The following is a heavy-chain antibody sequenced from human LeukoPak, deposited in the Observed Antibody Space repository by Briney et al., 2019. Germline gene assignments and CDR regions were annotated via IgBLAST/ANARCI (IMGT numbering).Heavy chain of an antibody. CDR1: GFTVSGNY. CDR2: IYSGGTT. CDR3: AREILEPGKTHEY. J-gene: IGHJ4*02. Sequence: GGSLRLSCAVSGFTVSGNYMSWVRQAPGKGLEWVSLIYSGGTTYYADSVKGRFTISRDNSKNTLYLQMDSLRAEDTAMYYCAREILEPGKTHEYWGQGTLVTVSS. V-gene: IGHV3-53*01. D-gene: IGHD1-1*01.